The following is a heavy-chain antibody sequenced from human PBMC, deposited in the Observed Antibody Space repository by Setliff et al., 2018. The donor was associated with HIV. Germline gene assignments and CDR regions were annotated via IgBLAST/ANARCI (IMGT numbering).Heavy chain of an antibody. CDR3: ARSRLYNVYDYRSDSSGYDY. J-gene: IGHJ4*02. Sequence: GSLRLSCAASGFTFSSYWMHWVRQAPGKGLVWVSRINSDGSSTSYADSVKGRFTISRDNAKNTLYLQMNSLRPEDTAIYYCARSRLYNVYDYRSDSSGYDYWGQGTLVTVSS. CDR2: INSDGSST. CDR1: GFTFSSYW. D-gene: IGHD3-22*01. V-gene: IGHV3-74*01.